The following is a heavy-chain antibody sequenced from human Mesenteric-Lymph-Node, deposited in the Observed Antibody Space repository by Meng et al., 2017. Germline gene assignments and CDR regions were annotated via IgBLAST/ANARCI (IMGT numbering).Heavy chain of an antibody. CDR1: GDSVSKTHW. D-gene: IGHD7-27*01. V-gene: IGHV4-4*02. CDR3: ARDHWGSLDY. CDR2: AGTNFNPSF. Sequence: HESGAGVVQAAGTLSLSCEVLGDSVSKTHWQDWCRQSTGKGLEWIGKAGTNFNPSFNINPSLKCRVTRSLDTSKNHFSLKLSSVTAADTAVYYCARDHWGSLDYWGQGILVTVSS. J-gene: IGHJ4*02.